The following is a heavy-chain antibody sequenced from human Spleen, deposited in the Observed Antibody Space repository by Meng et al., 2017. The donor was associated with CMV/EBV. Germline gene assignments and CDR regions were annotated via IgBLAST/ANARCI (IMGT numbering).Heavy chain of an antibody. CDR2: ISAYNGNT. V-gene: IGHV1-18*01. J-gene: IGHJ3*02. CDR1: GYTFTSYG. Sequence: ASVKVSCKASGYTFTSYGISWVRQAPGQGLEWMGWISAYNGNTNYAQKLQGRVTMTTDTSTSTAYMELRSLRSDDTAVYYCAREMVAYSSSSLFDIWGQGTMVTVSS. D-gene: IGHD6-6*01. CDR3: AREMVAYSSSSLFDI.